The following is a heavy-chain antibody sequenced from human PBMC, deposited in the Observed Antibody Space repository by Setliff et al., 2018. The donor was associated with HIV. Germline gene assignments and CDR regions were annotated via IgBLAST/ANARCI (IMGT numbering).Heavy chain of an antibody. CDR1: GGSISHYY. Sequence: TSETLSLTCTVSGGSISHYYWNWIRQSPGKGLEWIGHIYTSGSTNYNPSLKSRVTISVDTSKNQFSLKLSSVTAADTAVYYCARDCVTRGAYYYYYMDVWGKGTTVTVSS. CDR2: IYTSGST. D-gene: IGHD7-27*01. J-gene: IGHJ6*03. V-gene: IGHV4-4*08. CDR3: ARDCVTRGAYYYYYMDV.